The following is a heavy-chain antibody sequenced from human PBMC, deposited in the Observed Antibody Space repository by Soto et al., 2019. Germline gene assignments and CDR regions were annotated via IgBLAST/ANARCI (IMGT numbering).Heavy chain of an antibody. J-gene: IGHJ6*02. CDR3: AKPILEWTDSVV. CDR1: GGTFSSYA. D-gene: IGHD3-3*01. V-gene: IGHV1-69*13. Sequence: GASVKVSCKASGGTFSSYAISWVRQAPGQGLEWMGWIIPIFGTANYAQKFQGRVTITADESTSTAYMELSSLRSEDTAVYSCAKPILEWTDSVVWGQGTTVTVS. CDR2: IIPIFGTA.